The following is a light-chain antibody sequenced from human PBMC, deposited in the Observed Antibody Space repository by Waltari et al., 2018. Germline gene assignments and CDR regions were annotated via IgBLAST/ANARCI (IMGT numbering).Light chain of an antibody. CDR3: MQALQTPPT. V-gene: IGKV2-28*01. CDR1: QSLLHSNAYNY. J-gene: IGKJ4*01. CDR2: LGT. Sequence: EIVMTQSPLSLSVTPGAPASISCRSSQSLLHSNAYNYLDWYLKKPGQSPQPLIYLGTSRASGVPARFSGSGSGTDFTLRISRVEPEDVGFYYCMQALQTPPTFGGGTKVEIK.